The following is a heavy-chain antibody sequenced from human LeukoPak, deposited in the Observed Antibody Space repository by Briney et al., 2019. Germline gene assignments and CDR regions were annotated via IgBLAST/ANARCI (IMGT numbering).Heavy chain of an antibody. Sequence: GGSLRLSCAASGFTFRTHSMNWVRQAPGKGLEWVSSITKSSTYVYYADSVKGRFTISSDNANNSLFLQMNNLGVEDTGVYYCARGSGVHVWGQGTLVIVSS. CDR3: ARGSGVHV. CDR1: GFTFRTHS. J-gene: IGHJ4*02. CDR2: ITKSSTYV. D-gene: IGHD3-10*01. V-gene: IGHV3-21*04.